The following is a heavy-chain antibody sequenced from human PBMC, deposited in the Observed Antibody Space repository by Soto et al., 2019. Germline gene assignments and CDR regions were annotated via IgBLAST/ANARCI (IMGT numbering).Heavy chain of an antibody. CDR2: IYRNSARI. Sequence: GGSLRLSCVGSAFNIPDRAMHWVRQAPGKGLEWVSGIYRNSARIDYADSVKGRFTISRDNAKNSLYLQMNSLKTEDTAFYYCIREMDAGGLDNWGQGTLVTVSS. CDR1: AFNIPDRA. J-gene: IGHJ4*02. V-gene: IGHV3-9*01. D-gene: IGHD3-16*01. CDR3: IREMDAGGLDN.